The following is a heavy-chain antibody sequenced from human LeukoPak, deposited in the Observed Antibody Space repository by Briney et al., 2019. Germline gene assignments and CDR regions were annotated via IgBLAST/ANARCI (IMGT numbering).Heavy chain of an antibody. CDR1: GFTFSNAW. D-gene: IGHD4-17*01. Sequence: GSLRLSCAASGFTFSNAWMSWVRQAPGKGLEWIGEINHSGSTNYNPSLKSRVTISVDTSKNQFSLKLSSVTAADTAVYYCRAVTLPSWHYYMDAWGIGTTVTISS. J-gene: IGHJ6*03. V-gene: IGHV4-34*08. CDR3: RAVTLPSWHYYMDA. CDR2: INHSGST.